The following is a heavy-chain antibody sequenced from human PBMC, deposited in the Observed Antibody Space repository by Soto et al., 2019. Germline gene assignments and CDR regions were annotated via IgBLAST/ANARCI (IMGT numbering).Heavy chain of an antibody. D-gene: IGHD2-2*01. CDR3: ARPDIVVVPAATGYYGMDA. Sequence: GGSLRLSCAASGFTFSDYYMSWIRQAPGKGLEWVSYISSSGSTIYYADSVKGRFTISRDNAKNSLYLQMNSLRAEDTAVYYCARPDIVVVPAATGYYGMDAWGQGTTVTVSS. CDR1: GFTFSDYY. CDR2: ISSSGSTI. J-gene: IGHJ6*02. V-gene: IGHV3-11*01.